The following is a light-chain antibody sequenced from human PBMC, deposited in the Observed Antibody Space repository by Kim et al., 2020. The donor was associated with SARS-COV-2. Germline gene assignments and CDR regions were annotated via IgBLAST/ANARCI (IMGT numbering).Light chain of an antibody. Sequence: QSVHISCTGTSSDVGGYNYVSWYQQHPGKAPKLMIYDVSKRPSGVPDRFSGSKSGNTASLTISGLQAEDEADYYCCSYAGSYTFWVFGGGTQLTVL. CDR2: DVS. V-gene: IGLV2-11*01. J-gene: IGLJ3*02. CDR3: CSYAGSYTFWV. CDR1: SSDVGGYNY.